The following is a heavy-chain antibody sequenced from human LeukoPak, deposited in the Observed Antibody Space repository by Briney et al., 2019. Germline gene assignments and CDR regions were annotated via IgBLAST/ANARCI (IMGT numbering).Heavy chain of an antibody. D-gene: IGHD6-19*01. CDR1: GGTFSSYA. CDR3: AGNSGWPVEYFQH. J-gene: IGHJ1*01. V-gene: IGHV1-69*06. CDR2: IIPIFGTA. Sequence: EASVKVSCKASGGTFSSYAISWVRQAPGQGLEWMGGIIPIFGTANYAQKFQGRVTITADKSTSTAYMELSSLRSEDTAVYYCAGNSGWPVEYFQHWGQGTLVTVSS.